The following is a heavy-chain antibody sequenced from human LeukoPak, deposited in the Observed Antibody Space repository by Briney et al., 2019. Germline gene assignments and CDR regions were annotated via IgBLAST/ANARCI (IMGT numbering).Heavy chain of an antibody. V-gene: IGHV3-7*01. CDR1: GFTFSGYW. CDR2: IKQDGVDK. Sequence: PGGSLRLSCAASGFTFSGYWMTWVRQAPGKGLEWVATIKQDGVDKNYVDSVKGRFLISRDNAKNTLYLQMDSLRAEDTAVYYCAADLEFNYIDPWGQGTLVTVSS. J-gene: IGHJ5*02. CDR3: AADLEFNYIDP. D-gene: IGHD5-24*01.